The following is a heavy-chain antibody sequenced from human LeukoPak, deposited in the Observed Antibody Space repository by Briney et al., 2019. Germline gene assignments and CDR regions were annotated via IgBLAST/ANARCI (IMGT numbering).Heavy chain of an antibody. CDR1: GFTFDDYA. J-gene: IGHJ4*02. D-gene: IGHD1-26*01. CDR3: AKHISVGATPYYFDY. Sequence: GGSLTLSCAASGFTFDDYAMHWVRQAPGKGLEWVSGIIWNSGSIGYADSVKGRFTISRDNAKNSLYLQMNSLRAEDTALYYCAKHISVGATPYYFDYWGQGTLVTVS. CDR2: IIWNSGSI. V-gene: IGHV3-9*01.